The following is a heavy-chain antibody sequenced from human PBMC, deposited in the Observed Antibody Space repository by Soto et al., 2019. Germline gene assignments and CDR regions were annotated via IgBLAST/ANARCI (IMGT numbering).Heavy chain of an antibody. CDR1: GGSFSGYY. Sequence: SETLSLTCAVYGGSFSGYYWSWIRQPPGKGLEWIGEINHSGSTNYNPSLKSRVTISVDTSKNQFSLKLSSVTAADAAVYYCARTGIPYYYYYMDFWGKGTTVTVSS. CDR2: INHSGST. V-gene: IGHV4-34*01. D-gene: IGHD2-21*01. J-gene: IGHJ6*03. CDR3: ARTGIPYYYYYMDF.